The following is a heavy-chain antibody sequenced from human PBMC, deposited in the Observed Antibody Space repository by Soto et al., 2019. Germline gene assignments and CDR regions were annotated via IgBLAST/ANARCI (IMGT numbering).Heavy chain of an antibody. J-gene: IGHJ4*02. D-gene: IGHD6-13*01. CDR1: GFTFSSYA. CDR3: AKCPSSSWPGLFDY. Sequence: RRLSCAASGFTFSSYAMSWVRRAPGKGLEWVSAISGSGGSTYYADSVKGRFTISRDNSKNTLYLQMNSLRAEDTAVYYCAKCPSSSWPGLFDYWGQGTLVTVSS. CDR2: ISGSGGST. V-gene: IGHV3-23*01.